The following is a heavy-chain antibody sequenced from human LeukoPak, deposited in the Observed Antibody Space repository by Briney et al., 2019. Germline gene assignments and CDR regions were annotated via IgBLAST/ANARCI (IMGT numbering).Heavy chain of an antibody. D-gene: IGHD6-19*01. V-gene: IGHV1-2*02. Sequence: ASVKVSCKASGYTFTGYYMHWVRQAPGQGLEWMGWINPNSGGTNYAQKFQGRVTMTRDTSISTAYMGLSELRSDDTAVYYCARAKQQWGGGDYWGQGTLVTVSS. CDR1: GYTFTGYY. CDR3: ARAKQQWGGGDY. J-gene: IGHJ4*02. CDR2: INPNSGGT.